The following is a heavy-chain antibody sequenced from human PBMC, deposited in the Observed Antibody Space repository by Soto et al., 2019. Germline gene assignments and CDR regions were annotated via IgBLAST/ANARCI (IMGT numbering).Heavy chain of an antibody. CDR3: AGRTIVPLDFDH. J-gene: IGHJ4*02. CDR2: ISTGSLNM. D-gene: IGHD1-26*01. V-gene: IGHV3-11*01. Sequence: PVGSLRLSCVDPGLTFNEYYMSWIRQAPGKGLEWIAYISTGSLNMYYADSVKGRFTISRDNAKNSMYLEMNNLRGDDTAVYYCAGRTIVPLDFDHWGQGTVVTVSS. CDR1: GLTFNEYY.